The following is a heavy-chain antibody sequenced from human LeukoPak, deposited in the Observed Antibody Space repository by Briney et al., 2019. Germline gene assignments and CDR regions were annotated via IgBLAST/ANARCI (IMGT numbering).Heavy chain of an antibody. J-gene: IGHJ3*01. CDR3: AIGERFIDAFEF. V-gene: IGHV3-23*01. CDR2: ISGSGDKT. Sequence: GGSLRLSCAASGFIFSSYVMTWVRQAPGKGLEWVSGISGSGDKTYYADSVTGRFTITRDNSKDTLYLQMNSLRADDTAVYYCAIGERFIDAFEFWGQGTMVTVSS. CDR1: GFIFSSYV.